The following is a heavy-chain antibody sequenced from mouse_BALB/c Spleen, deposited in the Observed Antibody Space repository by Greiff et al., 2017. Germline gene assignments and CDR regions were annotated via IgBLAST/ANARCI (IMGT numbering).Heavy chain of an antibody. V-gene: IGHV14-3*02. CDR1: GFNIKDTY. J-gene: IGHJ1*01. CDR3: VSTYYGNYFDLDG. CDR2: IDPANGNT. D-gene: IGHD2-10*01. Sequence: EVKLMESGAELVKPGASVKLSCTASGFNIKDTYMHWVKQRPEQGLEWIGRIDPANGNTKYDPKFQGKATITADTSSNTAYLQLSSLTSEDTAVYYCVSTYYGNYFDLDGWGAGTKVTVSS.